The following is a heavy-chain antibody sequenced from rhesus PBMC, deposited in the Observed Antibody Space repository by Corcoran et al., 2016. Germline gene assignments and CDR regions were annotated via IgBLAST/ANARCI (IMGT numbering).Heavy chain of an antibody. CDR2: IYGSGGGT. Sequence: QVQLQESGPGLVKPSETLSLTCAVSGGSISDDYYWSWIRQPPGKGLEWIGYIYGSGGGTNYNPSLNNRVTISIDPSKNQFSLKLSSVTAADTAVYYCARTRLGGYDYWGQGVLVTVSS. CDR1: GGSISDDYY. V-gene: IGHV4-106*01. D-gene: IGHD5-12*01. CDR3: ARTRLGGYDY. J-gene: IGHJ4*01.